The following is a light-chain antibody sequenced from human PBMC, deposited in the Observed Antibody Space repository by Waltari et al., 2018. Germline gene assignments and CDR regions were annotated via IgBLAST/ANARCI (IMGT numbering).Light chain of an antibody. V-gene: IGLV1-44*01. CDR3: AWDYSPNGHWV. CDR2: RNE. CDR1: ASNIGGNV. J-gene: IGLJ3*02. Sequence: QSVLTQPLSASGTPGQRVTISCSGRASNIGGNVVNWYQQFPGKAPKLVLYRNEYAPLGVPDRFPGLKVGNSAFLGISGLQSEDEADYYCAWDYSPNGHWVFGGGTKGTVL.